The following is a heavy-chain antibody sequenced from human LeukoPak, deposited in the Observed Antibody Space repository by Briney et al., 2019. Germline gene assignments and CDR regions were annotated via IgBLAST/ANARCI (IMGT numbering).Heavy chain of an antibody. D-gene: IGHD1-26*01. CDR1: GFTFRAYW. CDR2: VNQDGSEI. V-gene: IGHV3-7*03. J-gene: IGHJ4*02. Sequence: PGGSLRLSCGASGFTFRAYWMSWVRQAPGKGLEWVGNVNQDGSEIYYVDSVKGRFTISRDNSKNTLFLQMNSLRAEDTAIYYCAKYGPQDSGSSHFDYWGQGALVTVSS. CDR3: AKYGPQDSGSSHFDY.